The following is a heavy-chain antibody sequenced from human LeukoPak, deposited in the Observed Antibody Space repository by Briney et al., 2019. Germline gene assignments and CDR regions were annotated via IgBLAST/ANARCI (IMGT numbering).Heavy chain of an antibody. CDR1: GGSISSSSYY. CDR3: ASQYVWGSYRYY. V-gene: IGHV4-39*01. J-gene: IGHJ4*02. Sequence: SETLSLTCTVSGGSISSSSYYWGWIRQPPGKGLEWIGSIYYSGSTYYNPSLKSRVTMSVDTSKNQFSLKLSSVTAADTAVYYCASQYVWGSYRYYWGQGTLVTVSS. D-gene: IGHD3-16*02. CDR2: IYYSGST.